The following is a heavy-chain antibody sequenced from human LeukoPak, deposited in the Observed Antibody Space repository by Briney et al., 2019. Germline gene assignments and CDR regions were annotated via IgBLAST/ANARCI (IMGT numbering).Heavy chain of an antibody. CDR3: ARIAAAGPVDY. CDR1: GFTVSSNY. CDR2: IYSGGST. D-gene: IGHD6-13*01. V-gene: IGHV3-66*01. Sequence: PGGSLRLSCAASGFTVSSNYMSWVRQAPGKGLEWVSVIYSGGSTYYAVSVKGRFTISRDNSKNTLYLQMNSLRAEDTAVYYCARIAAAGPVDYWGQGTLVTVSS. J-gene: IGHJ4*02.